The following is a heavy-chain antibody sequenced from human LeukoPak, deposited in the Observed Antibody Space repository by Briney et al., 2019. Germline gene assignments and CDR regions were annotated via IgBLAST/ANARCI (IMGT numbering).Heavy chain of an antibody. J-gene: IGHJ3*02. V-gene: IGHV3-74*01. CDR2: INSEETVA. CDR3: ARESTVGPIQTDALDI. Sequence: QTGGSLRLSCAASGFTFSTYWMHWVRQAPGKGLVWVSRINSEETVANYADSVRGRFTISRDNAKNTLYLQMNSLGAEDTAVYYCARESTVGPIQTDALDIWGQGTRVTVSS. CDR1: GFTFSTYW. D-gene: IGHD1-26*01.